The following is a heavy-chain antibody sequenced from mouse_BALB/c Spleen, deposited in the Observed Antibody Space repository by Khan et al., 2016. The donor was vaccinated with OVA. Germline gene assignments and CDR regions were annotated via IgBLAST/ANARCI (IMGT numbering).Heavy chain of an antibody. Sequence: QVQLKESGAELAKPGASVKMSCKASGYTFTSYWMHWVKQRPGQGLEWIGYINPSTGYTEYNQRLKDKATLTADKSSSTAYMQLSSLTSEESAVXYCASHGSSSAWLTYWGQGTLVTVSA. CDR2: INPSTGYT. V-gene: IGHV1-7*01. D-gene: IGHD1-1*01. CDR1: GYTFTSYW. CDR3: ASHGSSSAWLTY. J-gene: IGHJ3*01.